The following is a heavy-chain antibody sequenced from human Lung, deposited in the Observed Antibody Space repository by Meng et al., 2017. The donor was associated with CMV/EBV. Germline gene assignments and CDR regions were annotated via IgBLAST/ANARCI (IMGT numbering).Heavy chain of an antibody. CDR1: GFTFSSYE. D-gene: IGHD2-2*01. CDR2: ISSGGTSR. J-gene: IGHJ5*02. CDR3: TRSSASWWEYNWFDP. Sequence: SXATSGFTFSSYEMNWVRQAPGKGLERISYISSGGTSRYYADSVKGRFSISIDNAKNSLYLQMNSLRVEDTALYYCTRSSASWWEYNWFDPWGQGTLVTVSS. V-gene: IGHV3-48*03.